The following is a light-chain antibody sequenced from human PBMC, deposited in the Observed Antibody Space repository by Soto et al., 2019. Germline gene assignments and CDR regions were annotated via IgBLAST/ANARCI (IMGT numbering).Light chain of an antibody. CDR1: QSISSW. CDR3: QQYNSFSLT. CDR2: DAS. Sequence: DIPMTQSPSTLSASVGDRVTITCRASQSISSWLAWYQQKPGKAPKLLIYDASSLESGVPSRFSGSGSGTEFTLAISSLQPDDFATYYCQQYNSFSLTFGGGTKVEIE. V-gene: IGKV1-5*01. J-gene: IGKJ4*01.